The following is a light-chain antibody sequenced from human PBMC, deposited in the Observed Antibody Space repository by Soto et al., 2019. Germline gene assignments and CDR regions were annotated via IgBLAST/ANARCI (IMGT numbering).Light chain of an antibody. Sequence: DIQMTQSPSSLSASVGDRVTITCRASQYISVYLAWYQQKPGKVPKLLSYSASTLQSGVPSRFSGSGSGTDFTLTISSLQPEDVATYYCHKFNTAPLTFGQGTSLEIK. J-gene: IGKJ5*01. CDR2: SAS. CDR3: HKFNTAPLT. CDR1: QYISVY. V-gene: IGKV1-27*01.